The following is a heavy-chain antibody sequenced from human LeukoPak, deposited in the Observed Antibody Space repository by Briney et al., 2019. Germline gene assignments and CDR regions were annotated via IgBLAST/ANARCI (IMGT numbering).Heavy chain of an antibody. J-gene: IGHJ4*02. CDR2: IYSGGST. CDR3: ARALAVEDDY. V-gene: IGHV3-66*02. Sequence: PGGSLRLSCAASGFTVSSNYMIWVRQAPGKGLEGVSVIYSGGSTYYADSVKGRFTISRDNSKNTLYLQMNSLRAEDTAVYYCARALAVEDDYWGQGTLVTVSS. CDR1: GFTVSSNY.